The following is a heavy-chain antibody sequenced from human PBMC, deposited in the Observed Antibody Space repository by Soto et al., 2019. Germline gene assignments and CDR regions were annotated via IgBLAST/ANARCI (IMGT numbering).Heavy chain of an antibody. Sequence: QVQLQESGPGLVKPSQTLSLTCTVSGGSISSGDYYWSWIRQPPGKGLEWIGYIYYSGSTYYNPSLKSLVTISVDTSQNQFSLKLSSVTAADTAVYYCARGSAGSGSYLAGVCFDPWGQGTLVTVSS. CDR1: GGSISSGDYY. D-gene: IGHD3-10*01. CDR3: ARGSAGSGSYLAGVCFDP. J-gene: IGHJ5*02. V-gene: IGHV4-30-4*01. CDR2: IYYSGST.